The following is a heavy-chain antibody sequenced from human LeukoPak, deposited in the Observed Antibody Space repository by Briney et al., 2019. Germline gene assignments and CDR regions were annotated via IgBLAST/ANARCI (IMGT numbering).Heavy chain of an antibody. D-gene: IGHD4-23*01. CDR1: GVTFSSYA. J-gene: IGHJ3*02. V-gene: IGHV3-23*01. CDR2: IGGSGDST. Sequence: GGSLRLSCAASGVTFSSYAMSWVRQAPGRGLEWVSAIGGSGDSTYYADSVKGRFTISRDNSKNTLYLQMNSLRADDTAVYYCAKDDYGGNPGAFDIWGQGTMVTVSS. CDR3: AKDDYGGNPGAFDI.